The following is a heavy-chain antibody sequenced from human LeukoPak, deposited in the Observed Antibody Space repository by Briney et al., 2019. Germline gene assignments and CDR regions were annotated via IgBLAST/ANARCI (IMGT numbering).Heavy chain of an antibody. J-gene: IGHJ6*03. V-gene: IGHV3-23*01. D-gene: IGHD6-13*01. Sequence: PGGSLRLSCAASGFTFSSYAMSWVRQTPGKGLEWVSTISGSGGSTYYADSVKGRFTISRDSSKNTLYLQMNSLRAEDTAVYYCARRGSYSSSWYSRDYYYYYMDVWGKGTTVTVSS. CDR3: ARRGSYSSSWYSRDYYYYYMDV. CDR1: GFTFSSYA. CDR2: ISGSGGST.